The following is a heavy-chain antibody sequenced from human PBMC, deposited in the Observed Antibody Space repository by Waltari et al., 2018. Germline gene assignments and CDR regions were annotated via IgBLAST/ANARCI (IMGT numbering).Heavy chain of an antibody. CDR3: ARRRGGGYWYFDL. CDR1: GFTFGTYW. D-gene: IGHD2-15*01. Sequence: EVQLVESGGGLVQPGGSLRLSCVGSGFTFGTYWMSWVRHCPGKGLEWVANIKQNGREKSYVDSVKGRFIIARDDAQNSLYLQLNSLRAEDTAVYYCARRRGGGYWYFDLWGRGTLVTVSS. CDR2: IKQNGREK. J-gene: IGHJ2*01. V-gene: IGHV3-7*01.